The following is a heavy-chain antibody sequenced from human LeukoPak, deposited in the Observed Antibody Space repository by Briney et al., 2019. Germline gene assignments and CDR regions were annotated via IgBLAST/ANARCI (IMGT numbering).Heavy chain of an antibody. D-gene: IGHD4-17*01. Sequence: SETLSLTCTVSGGSISSNSYYWGWIRQPPGKGLEWIGSFYYRGTTYSNPSLKSRVTISLDTSKNQFSLKLSSVTAADTAVYYCARVSGPYGDPVRDWGQGTLVTVSS. CDR3: ARVSGPYGDPVRD. CDR1: GGSISSNSYY. CDR2: FYYRGTT. J-gene: IGHJ4*02. V-gene: IGHV4-39*07.